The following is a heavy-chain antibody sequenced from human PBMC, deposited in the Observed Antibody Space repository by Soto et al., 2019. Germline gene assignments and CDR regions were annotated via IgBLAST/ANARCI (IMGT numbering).Heavy chain of an antibody. J-gene: IGHJ4*02. V-gene: IGHV3-21*01. CDR1: GFTFSIYR. CDR3: ARETSRIAAAGSNFDY. D-gene: IGHD6-13*01. CDR2: ISSSSCYI. Sequence: PGRSLRLSCPASGFTFSIYRMTWVRQFSGKGLEWISSISSSSCYIYYADSVKGRFNISRDNAKNSLYLQMNSLRAEDTAVYYCARETSRIAAAGSNFDYWGQGTLVTVS.